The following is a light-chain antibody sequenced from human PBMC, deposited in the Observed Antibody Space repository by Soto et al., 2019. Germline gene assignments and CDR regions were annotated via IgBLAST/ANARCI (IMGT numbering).Light chain of an antibody. Sequence: EIVLTQSPDTLSLSPGEAATLSCRTSESISNNYLAWYQQKAGQAPRLLLYGASGRATGIPDRFSGSGSGTDFTLTISRLEPEDFAVYYCQQYGTSPTWTFGQGTNVEVK. V-gene: IGKV3-20*01. CDR1: ESISNNY. CDR2: GAS. J-gene: IGKJ1*01. CDR3: QQYGTSPTWT.